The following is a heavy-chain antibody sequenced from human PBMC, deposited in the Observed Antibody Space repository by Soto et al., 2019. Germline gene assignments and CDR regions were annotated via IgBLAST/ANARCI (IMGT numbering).Heavy chain of an antibody. J-gene: IGHJ6*03. Sequence: EVHLVESGGGLVKPGGYLRLSCAASGFDFSSYSMNWVRQATGKGLEWVSSINEDSSYIYYAHPLSGRFTISRENAKESPYLQMTSLRVEDTAVYYVVRDFGWHFRSGDMDVWGGGATVTVSS. D-gene: IGHD3-3*01. CDR1: GFDFSSYS. CDR2: INEDSSYI. CDR3: VRDFGWHFRSGDMDV. V-gene: IGHV3-21*01.